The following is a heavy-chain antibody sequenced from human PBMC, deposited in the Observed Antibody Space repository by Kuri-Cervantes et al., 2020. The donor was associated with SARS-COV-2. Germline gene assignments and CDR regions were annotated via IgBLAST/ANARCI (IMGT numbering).Heavy chain of an antibody. D-gene: IGHD6-19*01. V-gene: IGHV4-61*01. Sequence: SETLSLTCTVSGGSVSSGSYYWSWIRQPPGKGLEWIGYIYYSGSTNYNPYLKSRVTISVDTSKNQFSLKLSSVTAADTAVYYCARDGAGVAVAGTSNWFDPWGQGTLVTVSS. CDR2: IYYSGST. CDR3: ARDGAGVAVAGTSNWFDP. J-gene: IGHJ5*02. CDR1: GGSVSSGSYY.